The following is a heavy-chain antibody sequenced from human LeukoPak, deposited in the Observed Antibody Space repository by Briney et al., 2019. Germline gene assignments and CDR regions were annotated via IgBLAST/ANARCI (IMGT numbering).Heavy chain of an antibody. CDR1: GFTLGSYW. Sequence: PGGSLRLSCAASGFTLGSYWMTWVRQAPRKGLEWAAAIKEDGSDTYYVDSVKGRFTISRDNAKNSLYLQMSSLRAEDTAVYYCARTTYGDYWGQGTLVTVSS. D-gene: IGHD1-1*01. CDR2: IKEDGSDT. CDR3: ARTTYGDY. J-gene: IGHJ4*02. V-gene: IGHV3-7*02.